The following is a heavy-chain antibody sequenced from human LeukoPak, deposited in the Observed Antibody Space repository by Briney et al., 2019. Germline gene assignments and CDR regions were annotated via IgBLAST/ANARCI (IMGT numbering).Heavy chain of an antibody. V-gene: IGHV3-30*02. Sequence: PGGSLRLSCAASGFTFSSYGMHWVRQAPGKGLDWVAFIRYDGGNKYYADSVKGRFTISRDNSKNTLYLQMNSLRAEDTAVYYCAKLKWELLLDDAFDIWGQGTMVTVSS. CDR2: IRYDGGNK. D-gene: IGHD1-26*01. CDR1: GFTFSSYG. J-gene: IGHJ3*02. CDR3: AKLKWELLLDDAFDI.